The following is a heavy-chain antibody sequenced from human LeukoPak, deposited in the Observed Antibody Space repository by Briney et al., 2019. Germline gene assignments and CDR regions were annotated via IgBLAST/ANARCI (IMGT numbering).Heavy chain of an antibody. CDR2: INPSGGST. CDR1: GYTFTSYY. CDR3: ARAECSSTSCYFLIDY. J-gene: IGHJ4*02. D-gene: IGHD2-2*01. V-gene: IGHV1-46*01. Sequence: ASVKVSCKASGYTFTSYYMHWVRQAPGQGPEWMGIINPSGGSTSYAQKFQGRVTMTRDTSTSTVYMELSSLRSEDTAVYYCARAECSSTSCYFLIDYWGQGTLVTVSS.